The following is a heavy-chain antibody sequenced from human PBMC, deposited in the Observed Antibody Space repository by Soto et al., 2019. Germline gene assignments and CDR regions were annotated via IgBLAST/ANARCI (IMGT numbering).Heavy chain of an antibody. CDR3: ARARPEWFPRAIYYGMDV. V-gene: IGHV3-53*01. D-gene: IGHD3-3*01. CDR1: GFTVSSNY. CDR2: IYSGGST. Sequence: GGSLRLSCAASGFTVSSNYMSWVRQAPGKGLEWVSVIYSGGSTYYADSVKGRFTISRDNSKNTLYLQMNSLRAEDTAVYYCARARPEWFPRAIYYGMDVWGQGTTVTVPS. J-gene: IGHJ6*02.